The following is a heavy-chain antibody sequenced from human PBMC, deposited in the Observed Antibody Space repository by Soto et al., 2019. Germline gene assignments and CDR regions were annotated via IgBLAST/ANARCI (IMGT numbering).Heavy chain of an antibody. Sequence: PGGSLRLSCAASGFTFSSYAMSWVRQAPGKGLEWVSAISGSGGSTYYADSVKGRFTISRDNSKNTLYLQMNSLRAEDTAVYYCAKRPMYYDILTGYYTFDYWGQGTLVTVSS. D-gene: IGHD3-9*01. J-gene: IGHJ4*02. V-gene: IGHV3-23*01. CDR3: AKRPMYYDILTGYYTFDY. CDR2: ISGSGGST. CDR1: GFTFSSYA.